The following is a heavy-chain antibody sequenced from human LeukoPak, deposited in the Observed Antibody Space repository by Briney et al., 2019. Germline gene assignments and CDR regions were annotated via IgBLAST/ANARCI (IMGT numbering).Heavy chain of an antibody. Sequence: GGSLRLSCAASGFTFSSYAMSWVRQAPGKGLEWVSAISGSGGSTYYADSVKGRFTISRDNSKNTLYLQMDSLRAEDTAVYFCAREILAPGKTHDYWGQGTLVTVSS. CDR2: ISGSGGST. V-gene: IGHV3-23*01. CDR3: AREILAPGKTHDY. CDR1: GFTFSSYA. J-gene: IGHJ4*02.